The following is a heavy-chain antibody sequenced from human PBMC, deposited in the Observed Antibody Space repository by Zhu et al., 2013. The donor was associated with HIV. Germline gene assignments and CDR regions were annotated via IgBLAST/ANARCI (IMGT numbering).Heavy chain of an antibody. CDR2: IDPISGAA. CDR1: GYIFTAFH. Sequence: QVQLVQSGAEVKKPGASVRVSCKTSGYIFTAFHIHWIRQAPGQGPEWMGWIDPISGAAKFAHKFQGRVTLTRDTSSTTTYMDMSSLRSDDTAVYFCARGIAARPYVDYWGQGTLVAVSS. D-gene: IGHD6-6*01. V-gene: IGHV1-2*07. CDR3: ARGIAARPYVDY. J-gene: IGHJ4*02.